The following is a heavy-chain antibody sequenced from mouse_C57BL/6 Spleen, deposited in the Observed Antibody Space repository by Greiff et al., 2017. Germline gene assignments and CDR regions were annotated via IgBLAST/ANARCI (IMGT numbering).Heavy chain of an antibody. J-gene: IGHJ3*01. CDR1: GFTFSSYT. CDR3: ARHYYGSSYGGFAY. V-gene: IGHV5-9*01. Sequence: EVMLVESGGGLVKPGGSLKLSCAASGFTFSSYTMSWVRQTPEKRLEWVATISGGGGNTYYPDSVKGRFTISRDNAKNTLYLQMSSLRSEDTALYYCARHYYGSSYGGFAYWGQGTLVTVSA. D-gene: IGHD1-1*01. CDR2: ISGGGGNT.